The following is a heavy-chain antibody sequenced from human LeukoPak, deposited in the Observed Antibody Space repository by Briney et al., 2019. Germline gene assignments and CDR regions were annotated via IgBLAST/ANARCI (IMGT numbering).Heavy chain of an antibody. CDR1: GYTFTGYY. J-gene: IGHJ3*02. D-gene: IGHD3-22*01. V-gene: IGHV1-2*02. CDR2: INPNSGGT. Sequence: GASVKVSCKASGYTFTGYYMHWVRQAPGQGLEWMGWINPNSGGTNYAQKFQGRVTMTRDTSISTAYMELSRLRSDDTAVYYCARVRWLSPFDAFDIWGQGTMVTVSS. CDR3: ARVRWLSPFDAFDI.